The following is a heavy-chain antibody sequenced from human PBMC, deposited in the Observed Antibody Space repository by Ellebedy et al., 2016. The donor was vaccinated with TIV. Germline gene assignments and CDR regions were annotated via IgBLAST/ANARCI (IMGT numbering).Heavy chain of an antibody. CDR3: AKDRTPGDGYWVFDF. Sequence: PGGSLTLSCAASGFSFSSSAMRWVRQATRKGLEWVSGLVGSGGSRYADSVKCRFTISRDNSKSTLDLQMSSLRAEDTAVYYCAKDRTPGDGYWVFDFWGQGTLVTVST. V-gene: IGHV3-23*01. CDR2: LVGSGGSR. J-gene: IGHJ4*02. D-gene: IGHD5-18*01. CDR1: GFSFSSSA.